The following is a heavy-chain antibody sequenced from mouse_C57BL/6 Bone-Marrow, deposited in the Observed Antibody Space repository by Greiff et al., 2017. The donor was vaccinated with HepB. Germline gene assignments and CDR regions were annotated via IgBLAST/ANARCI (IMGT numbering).Heavy chain of an antibody. D-gene: IGHD2-2*01. J-gene: IGHJ3*01. Sequence: QVQLQQPGAELVKPGASVKVSCKASGYTFTSYWMHWVKQRPGQGLEWIGRIHPSDGDTNYNQKFKGKATLTVDKSSSTAYMQLSSLTSEDSAVYYCAIVSIYYGYDGAGWGQGTLVTVSA. CDR1: GYTFTSYW. CDR3: AIVSIYYGYDGAG. CDR2: IHPSDGDT. V-gene: IGHV1-74*01.